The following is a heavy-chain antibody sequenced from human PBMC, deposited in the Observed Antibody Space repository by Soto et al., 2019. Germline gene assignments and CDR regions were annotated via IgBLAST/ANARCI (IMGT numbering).Heavy chain of an antibody. D-gene: IGHD2-15*01. CDR3: SCYARDY. CDR2: INYSGNT. J-gene: IGHJ4*02. V-gene: IGHV4-34*01. Sequence: SETLSLTCAVYGGSFSDFYWSWIRQSPGKGLEWLGEINYSGNTNYNPSLKSRITVSVDTSKKELYLKLTSVTAADTAIYYCSCYARDYWGQGTLVTVSS. CDR1: GGSFSDFY.